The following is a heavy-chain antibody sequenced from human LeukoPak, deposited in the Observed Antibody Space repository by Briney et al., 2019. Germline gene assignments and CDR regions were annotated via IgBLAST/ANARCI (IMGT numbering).Heavy chain of an antibody. D-gene: IGHD2-2*01. CDR3: ARRANEVVVPAAIWTYYYMDV. Sequence: ASVTVSCKASGYTFTSYYMHWVRQAPGQGMEWMGIINPSGGRTSYAQKFQGRVTMTRDMSTSTVYMELSSLRSEDTAVYYCARRANEVVVPAAIWTYYYMDVWGKGTTVTVSS. CDR2: INPSGGRT. J-gene: IGHJ6*03. CDR1: GYTFTSYY. V-gene: IGHV1-46*01.